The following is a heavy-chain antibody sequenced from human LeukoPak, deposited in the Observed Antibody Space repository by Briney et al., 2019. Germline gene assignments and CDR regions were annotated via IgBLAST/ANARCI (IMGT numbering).Heavy chain of an antibody. CDR3: ARGESSDCTCIDY. J-gene: IGHJ4*02. D-gene: IGHD2-21*02. V-gene: IGHV3-53*01. CDR1: GFTVSSRY. CDR2: IHGDGST. Sequence: GGSLRLSCAASGFTVSSRYMSWVRQAPGKGLEWVSVIHGDGSTYYADPVKGRFTISRDNSKNTLYLQMNSLRAEDTAVYYCARGESSDCTCIDYWGQGTLVSVSS.